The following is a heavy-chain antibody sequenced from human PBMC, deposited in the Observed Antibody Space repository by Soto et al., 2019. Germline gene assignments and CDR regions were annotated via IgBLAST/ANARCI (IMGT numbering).Heavy chain of an antibody. D-gene: IGHD2-21*01. CDR2: IYPGDSDT. Sequence: KGLEWMGIIYPGDSDTRYSPSFQGQVTISADKSISTAYMELSSLRSEDTAVYYCARDRVFFFQAEDGIRDL. J-gene: IGHJ2*01. CDR3: ARDRVFFFQAEDGIRDL. V-gene: IGHV5-51*01.